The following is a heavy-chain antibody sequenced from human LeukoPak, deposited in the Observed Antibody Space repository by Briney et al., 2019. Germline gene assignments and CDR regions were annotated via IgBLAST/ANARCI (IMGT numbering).Heavy chain of an antibody. J-gene: IGHJ6*03. Sequence: SETLSLTCTVSGYSISSGYYWGWIRQPPGKGLEWIGSIYHSGSTYYNPSLKSRVTISVDTSKNQFSLKLSSVTAADTAVYYCARGLSKYSSSSLRPYYYYYYYMDVWGKGTTVTVSS. D-gene: IGHD6-6*01. V-gene: IGHV4-38-2*02. CDR2: IYHSGST. CDR3: ARGLSKYSSSSLRPYYYYYYYMDV. CDR1: GYSISSGYY.